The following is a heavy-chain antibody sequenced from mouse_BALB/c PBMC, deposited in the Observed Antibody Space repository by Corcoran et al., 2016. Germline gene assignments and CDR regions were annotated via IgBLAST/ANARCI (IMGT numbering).Heavy chain of an antibody. CDR1: GYSFTGYT. V-gene: IGHV1-18*01. D-gene: IGHD1-1*01. Sequence: EVQLQQAGPELVKPGASMKISCKASGYSFTGYTMNWVKQSHGKNLEWIGLINPYNGGTSYNQKFKGKATLTVDKSSSTAYMELLSLTSEDSAVYYCASVYYYGSSYAMDYWGQGTSVTVSS. CDR2: INPYNGGT. CDR3: ASVYYYGSSYAMDY. J-gene: IGHJ4*01.